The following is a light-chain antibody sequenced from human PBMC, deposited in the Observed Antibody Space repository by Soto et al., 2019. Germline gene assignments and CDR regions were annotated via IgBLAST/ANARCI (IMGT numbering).Light chain of an antibody. Sequence: DIQMTQSPSTLSASVGGRVTITCRASQSISSDLNWYQQKSGKAPEVLIYAASTLQSGVPSRFSGSGSGTDFTLTISSLEAEDVAFYWCQQYFDVPFTFGGGTKVDIK. V-gene: IGKV1-27*01. J-gene: IGKJ4*01. CDR1: QSISSD. CDR2: AAS. CDR3: QQYFDVPFT.